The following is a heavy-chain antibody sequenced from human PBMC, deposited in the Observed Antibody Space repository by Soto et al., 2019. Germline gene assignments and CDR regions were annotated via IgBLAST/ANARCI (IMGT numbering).Heavy chain of an antibody. V-gene: IGHV4-59*08. D-gene: IGHD3-9*01. J-gene: IGHJ3*02. CDR1: GGSSSSYY. CDR2: IYYSGST. CDR3: ARQGVYDILTGPVDAFDI. Sequence: SETLSLTCTVSGGSSSSYYWSWIRQPPGKGLEWIGYIYYSGSTNYNPSLKSRVTISVDTSKNQFSLKLSSVTAADTAVYYCARQGVYDILTGPVDAFDIWGQGTMVTVSS.